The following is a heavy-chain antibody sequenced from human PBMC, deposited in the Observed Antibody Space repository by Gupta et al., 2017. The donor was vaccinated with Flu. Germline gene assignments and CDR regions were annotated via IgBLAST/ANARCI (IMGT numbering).Heavy chain of an antibody. V-gene: IGHV3-11*01. CDR2: IGPSGSAI. D-gene: IGHD3-3*01. CDR3: ARGVKHRTDASDI. J-gene: IGHJ3*02. CDR1: SFSIIDYP. Sequence: QVQLVESGGALVKPGGSLGLSCVASSFSIIDYPLYWMRPAPGKGLEWVSFIGPSGSAIYYADSVRSRLTISRDNAKNSLFLQRSSLRAEDTAVYYGARGVKHRTDASDIGGQGTVVTVSS.